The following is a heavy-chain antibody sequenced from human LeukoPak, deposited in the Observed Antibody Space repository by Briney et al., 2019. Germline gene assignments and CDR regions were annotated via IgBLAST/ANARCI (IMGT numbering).Heavy chain of an antibody. CDR3: ARQYSSWYWFDP. CDR2: ISAGGGTI. Sequence: GGSLRLSCAASGFTFSSYAISWVRQAPGKGLEWVSTISAGGGTIYYADSVKGRFTIPRDNSKNTLYLQMNSLRAEDTAVYYCARQYSSWYWFDPWGQGTLVTVSS. V-gene: IGHV3-23*01. CDR1: GFTFSSYA. J-gene: IGHJ5*02. D-gene: IGHD6-13*01.